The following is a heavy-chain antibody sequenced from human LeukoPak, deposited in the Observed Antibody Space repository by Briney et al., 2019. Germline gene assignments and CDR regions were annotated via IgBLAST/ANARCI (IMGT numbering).Heavy chain of an antibody. CDR2: IYYSGST. V-gene: IGHV4-59*01. J-gene: IGHJ4*02. D-gene: IGHD3-16*01. CDR3: ARGALTEAYDY. Sequence: PSETLSLTCTVSGGSISSYYWSWIRQPPGKGLEWIGYIYYSGSTNYNPSLKSRVTISVDTSKNQFSLKLSSVTAADTAVYYCARGALTEAYDYWGQGTLGTVSS. CDR1: GGSISSYY.